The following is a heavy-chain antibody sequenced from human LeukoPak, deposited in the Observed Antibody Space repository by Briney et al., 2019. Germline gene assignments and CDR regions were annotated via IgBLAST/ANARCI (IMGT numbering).Heavy chain of an antibody. CDR1: GGSFSSGSYY. J-gene: IGHJ2*01. D-gene: IGHD2-2*01. CDR3: ARGSSTSWGYWYFDL. CDR2: IYYSGST. V-gene: IGHV4-61*01. Sequence: SETLSLTCTVSGGSFSSGSYYWSWIRQPPGKGLEWIGYIYYSGSTNYNPSLKSRVTISVDTSKNQFSLKLSSVTAADTAVYYCARGSSTSWGYWYFDLWGRGTLVTVTS.